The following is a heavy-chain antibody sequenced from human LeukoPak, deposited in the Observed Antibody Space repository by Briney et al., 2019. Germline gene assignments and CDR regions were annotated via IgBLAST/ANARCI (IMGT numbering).Heavy chain of an antibody. CDR3: ARGLYNWNYDY. D-gene: IGHD1-7*01. V-gene: IGHV3-30*02. CDR1: GFTFSSYG. J-gene: IGHJ4*02. Sequence: GGSLRLSCAASGFTFSSYGMHWVRQAPGKGLEWVAFIRYDGSNKYYADSVKGRFTISRDNSKNTLYLQMNSLRAEDTAVYYCARGLYNWNYDYWGQGTLVTVSS. CDR2: IRYDGSNK.